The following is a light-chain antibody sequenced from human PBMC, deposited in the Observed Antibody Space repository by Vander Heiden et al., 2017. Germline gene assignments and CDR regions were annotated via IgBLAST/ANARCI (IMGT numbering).Light chain of an antibody. CDR3: QAWDSSTVV. V-gene: IGLV3-1*01. CDR1: KLGDKY. CDR2: QDS. Sequence: SYELTQPPSVSVSQGQTASIPCSGDKLGDKYACWYQQKPGQSPVLVIYQDSKRPSGIPERFSGSNSGNTATLTISGTQAMDEADYYCQAWDSSTVVFGGGTKLTVL. J-gene: IGLJ2*01.